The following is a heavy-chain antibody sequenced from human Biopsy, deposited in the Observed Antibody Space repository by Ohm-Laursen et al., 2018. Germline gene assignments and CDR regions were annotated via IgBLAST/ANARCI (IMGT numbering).Heavy chain of an antibody. Sequence: SDTLSLTCSVSGVYISDYYWSWIRQPPGRGLEWVGSIYYSGSTNYNPSLKSRVTISADTSKSQLSLHLTSVTAADTAVYYCASRGLVMASDYYFDDWGQGTLATVSS. J-gene: IGHJ4*02. CDR1: GVYISDYY. V-gene: IGHV4-59*08. D-gene: IGHD3/OR15-3a*01. CDR3: ASRGLVMASDYYFDD. CDR2: IYYSGST.